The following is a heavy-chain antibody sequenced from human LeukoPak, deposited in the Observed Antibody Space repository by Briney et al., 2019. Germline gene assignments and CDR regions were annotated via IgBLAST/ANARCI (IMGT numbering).Heavy chain of an antibody. CDR3: ARGGHEYYYYYMDV. V-gene: IGHV3-21*01. Sequence: GGSLRLSCAASGFTFSSYTMNWVRQAPGKGLEWVSSISSSSSYIYYADSVKGRFTISRDNAKNSLYLQMNSLRAEDTAVYYCARGGHEYYYYYMDVWGKGTTVTVSS. J-gene: IGHJ6*03. CDR1: GFTFSSYT. CDR2: ISSSSSYI.